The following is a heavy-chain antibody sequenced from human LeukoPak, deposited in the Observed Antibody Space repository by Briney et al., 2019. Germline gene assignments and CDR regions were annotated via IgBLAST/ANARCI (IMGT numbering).Heavy chain of an antibody. Sequence: GGSLRLSCAASGFTFSSYWMHWVRHAPGKGLVWVSRISGDGSSTSYADSVKGRFTISRDNAKNTLYLQMSSLRAEETAVYYCARGGTPSSFDYWGQGTLVTVSS. V-gene: IGHV3-74*01. CDR1: GFTFSSYW. J-gene: IGHJ4*02. CDR3: ARGGTPSSFDY. CDR2: ISGDGSST. D-gene: IGHD5-12*01.